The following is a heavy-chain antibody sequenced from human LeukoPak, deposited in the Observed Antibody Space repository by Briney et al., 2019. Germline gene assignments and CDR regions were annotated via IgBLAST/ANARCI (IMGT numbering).Heavy chain of an antibody. Sequence: GASVKVSCKVSGYTLTELSMHWVRQAPGKGLEWMGGFDLEDGETNYAQKFQGRVTMTEDTSTDTAYMELSSLRSEDTAVYYCATALLLWFGELNAPPFDPWGQGTLLTVSS. CDR2: FDLEDGET. J-gene: IGHJ5*02. CDR3: ATALLLWFGELNAPPFDP. D-gene: IGHD3-10*01. CDR1: GYTLTELS. V-gene: IGHV1-24*01.